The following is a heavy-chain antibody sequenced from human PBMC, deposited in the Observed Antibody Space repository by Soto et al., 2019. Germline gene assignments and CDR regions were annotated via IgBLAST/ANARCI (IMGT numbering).Heavy chain of an antibody. D-gene: IGHD2-8*01. CDR2: FIPIFGTA. V-gene: IGHV1-69*13. Sequence: SVKVSCKASGGTFSSYAISWVRQAPGQGLEWVGGFIPIFGTANYAQKFQGRVTITADESTSTAYMELSSLRSEDTAVYYCARVRIYCTNGVCSRYYYYYGMDVWGQGTTVTVSS. CDR3: ARVRIYCTNGVCSRYYYYYGMDV. J-gene: IGHJ6*02. CDR1: GGTFSSYA.